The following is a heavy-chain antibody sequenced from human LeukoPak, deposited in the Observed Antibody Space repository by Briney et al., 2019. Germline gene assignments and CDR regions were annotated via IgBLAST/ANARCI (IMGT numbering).Heavy chain of an antibody. J-gene: IGHJ3*02. CDR2: IYTSGST. Sequence: SETLSLTCTVSGGSISSHYWSWIRQPAGKGLEWIGRIYTSGSTNYNPSLKSRVTMSVDTSKNQFSLKLSSVTAADTAVYYCASIVVVTAADPTDAFDIWGQGTMVTVSS. V-gene: IGHV4-4*07. D-gene: IGHD2-21*02. CDR3: ASIVVVTAADPTDAFDI. CDR1: GGSISSHY.